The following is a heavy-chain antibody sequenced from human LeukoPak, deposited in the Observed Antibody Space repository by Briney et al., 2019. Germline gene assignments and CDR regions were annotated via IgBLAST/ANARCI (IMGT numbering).Heavy chain of an antibody. J-gene: IGHJ4*02. D-gene: IGHD3-22*01. CDR2: INPNSGGT. CDR3: ARVKTMIIVVSLFDY. Sequence: ASVKVSCKASGGTFSSYAISWVRQAPGQGLEWMGWINPNSGGTNYAQKFQGRVTMTRDTSISTAYMELSRLRSDDTAVYYCARVKTMIIVVSLFDYWGQGTLVTVSS. V-gene: IGHV1-2*02. CDR1: GGTFSSYA.